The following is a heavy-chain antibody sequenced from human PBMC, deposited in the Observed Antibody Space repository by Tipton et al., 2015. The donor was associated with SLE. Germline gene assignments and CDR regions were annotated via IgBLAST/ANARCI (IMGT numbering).Heavy chain of an antibody. J-gene: IGHJ4*02. Sequence: SLRLSCAASGFTFSGYWMSWVRQAPGKGLEWVAIINQDGSQKDYVDSVKGRFTISRDNAKNSLYLQMNSLRVEDTAVYYCTRGIGSGSSRISDYWGQGTMVSVSS. D-gene: IGHD2-15*01. CDR1: GFTFSGYW. CDR3: TRGIGSGSSRISDY. V-gene: IGHV3-7*01. CDR2: INQDGSQK.